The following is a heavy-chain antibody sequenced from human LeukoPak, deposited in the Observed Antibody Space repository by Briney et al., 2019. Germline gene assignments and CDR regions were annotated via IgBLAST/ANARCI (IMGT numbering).Heavy chain of an antibody. CDR1: GLSISGQW. J-gene: IGHJ4*02. Sequence: PGESLRLSCVASGLSISGQWMNWVRQAPGQGLEWVAKIKHDGSEEHYVDSVKGRFTISRDDARNSVSLQMNSVRAEDTAVYYCGYTNNFYHWGQGTLVVVSS. D-gene: IGHD3-16*02. V-gene: IGHV3-7*01. CDR2: IKHDGSEE. CDR3: GYTNNFYH.